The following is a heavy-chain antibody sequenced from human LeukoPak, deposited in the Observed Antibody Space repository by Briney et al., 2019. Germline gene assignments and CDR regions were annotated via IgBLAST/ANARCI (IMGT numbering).Heavy chain of an antibody. CDR2: IIPIFGTA. J-gene: IGHJ4*02. D-gene: IGHD3-22*01. CDR1: GGTFSSYA. CDR3: ARVPLSGYYDSIGYMSY. V-gene: IGHV1-69*05. Sequence: SVKVSCKASGGTFSSYAISWVRQAPGQGLEWMGRIIPIFGTANYAQKFQGRVTITTDESTSTAYMELSSLRSEDTAVYYCARVPLSGYYDSIGYMSYWGQGTLVTVSS.